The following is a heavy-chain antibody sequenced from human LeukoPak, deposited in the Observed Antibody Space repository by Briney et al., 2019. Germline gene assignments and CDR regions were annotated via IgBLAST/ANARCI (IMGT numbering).Heavy chain of an antibody. Sequence: PSETLSLTCTVSGVSISSYYWSWIRQPPGKGLEWIGEINHSGSTNYNPSLKSRVTISVDTSKNQFSLKLSSVTAADTAVYYCARRLLWFGTPKGWFDPWGQGTLVTVSS. CDR1: GVSISSYY. CDR3: ARRLLWFGTPKGWFDP. D-gene: IGHD3-10*01. J-gene: IGHJ5*02. V-gene: IGHV4-34*01. CDR2: INHSGST.